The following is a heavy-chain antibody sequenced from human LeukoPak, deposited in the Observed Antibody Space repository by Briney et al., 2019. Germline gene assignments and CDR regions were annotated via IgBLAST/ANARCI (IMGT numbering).Heavy chain of an antibody. CDR3: ARRLWFGELLQEGNFDY. CDR2: INTNTGNP. CDR1: GKTLTSYA. V-gene: IGHV7-4-1*02. D-gene: IGHD3-10*01. J-gene: IGHJ4*02. Sequence: ASVKVSCKVSGKTLTSYAMNWVRQAPGQGLEWMGWINTNTGNPTYAQGFTGRFVFSLDTSVSTAYLQISSLKAEDTAVYYCARRLWFGELLQEGNFDYWGQGTLVTVSS.